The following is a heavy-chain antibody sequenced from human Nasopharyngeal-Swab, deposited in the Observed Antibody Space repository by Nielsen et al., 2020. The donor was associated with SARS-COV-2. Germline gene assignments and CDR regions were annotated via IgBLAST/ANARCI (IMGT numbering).Heavy chain of an antibody. J-gene: IGHJ5*02. V-gene: IGHV3-48*03. CDR3: ARKGLYDSSGYPFDP. CDR1: GGSIISNY. Sequence: LSLTCTVSGGSIISNYWNWVRQAPGKGLEWVSYISSSGSTIYYADSVKGRFTISRDNAKNSLYLQMNSLRAEDTAVYYCARKGLYDSSGYPFDPWGQGTLVTVSS. CDR2: ISSSGSTI. D-gene: IGHD3-22*01.